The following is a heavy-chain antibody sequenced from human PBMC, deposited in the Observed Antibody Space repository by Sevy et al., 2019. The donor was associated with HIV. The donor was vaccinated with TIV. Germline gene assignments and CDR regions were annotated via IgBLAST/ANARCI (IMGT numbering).Heavy chain of an antibody. CDR1: GYSFTSYW. Sequence: GESLKISCKGSGYSFTSYWIGWVRQMPGKGLEWMGIIYPTDSDARYSPSFEGRVTFSADKSISTAYLQWSSLKASDTAMYYCARPSGSYPTPFDYWGQGTLVTVSS. V-gene: IGHV5-51*01. CDR3: ARPSGSYPTPFDY. CDR2: IYPTDSDA. J-gene: IGHJ4*02. D-gene: IGHD1-26*01.